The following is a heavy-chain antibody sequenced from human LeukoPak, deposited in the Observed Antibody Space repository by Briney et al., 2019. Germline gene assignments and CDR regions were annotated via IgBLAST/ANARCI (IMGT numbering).Heavy chain of an antibody. V-gene: IGHV4-34*01. CDR1: GGSFSGYY. Sequence: KPSETLSLTCAVHGGSFSGYYWSWIRQPPGKGLEWIGEINHSGSTNYNPSLKSRVTISVDTSKNQFSLKLSSVTAADTAVYYCARGAAGWFDPWGQGTLVTVSS. CDR3: ARGAAGWFDP. J-gene: IGHJ5*02. CDR2: INHSGST.